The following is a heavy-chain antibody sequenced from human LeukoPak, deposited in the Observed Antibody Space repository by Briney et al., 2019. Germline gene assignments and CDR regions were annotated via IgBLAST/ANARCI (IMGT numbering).Heavy chain of an antibody. Sequence: GGSLRLSCAASGFTFSSYAMSWVRQAPGKGLEWVLAISGSGGSTYYTASVKGRFTISRDNSKNTLYLQMNSLRAEDTAVYYCAKSLGSPQSFEFDYWGQGTLVTVSS. J-gene: IGHJ4*02. D-gene: IGHD1-26*01. V-gene: IGHV3-23*01. CDR2: ISGSGGST. CDR1: GFTFSSYA. CDR3: AKSLGSPQSFEFDY.